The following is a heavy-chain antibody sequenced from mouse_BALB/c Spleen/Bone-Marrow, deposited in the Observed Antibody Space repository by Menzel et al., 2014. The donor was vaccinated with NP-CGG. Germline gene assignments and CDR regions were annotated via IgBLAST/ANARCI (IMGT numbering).Heavy chain of an antibody. D-gene: IGHD3-3*01. Sequence: DLVKPGASVKLSCKASGYTFTSYWINWIKQRPGRGLEWIGRIAPGSGSTYYNEMFKGKATLIVDTSSSTAYIQLSSLSSEDSAVYFCARGGLHYFDYWGQGTTLTVSS. CDR3: ARGGLHYFDY. CDR1: GYTFTSYW. V-gene: IGHV1S41*01. J-gene: IGHJ2*01. CDR2: IAPGSGST.